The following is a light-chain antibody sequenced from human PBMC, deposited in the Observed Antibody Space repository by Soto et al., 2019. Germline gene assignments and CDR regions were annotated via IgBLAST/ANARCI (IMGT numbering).Light chain of an antibody. CDR3: SSFASSTNYV. CDR2: EVS. V-gene: IGLV2-8*01. J-gene: IGLJ1*01. CDR1: SSDVGGYNY. Sequence: QSALTQPPSASGCPGQSVTISCPGTSSDVGGYNYVSWYQQHPGKAPKLMIYEVSKRPSGVPDRFFGSKSGNTASLTVSGLQAEDEADSSSSSFASSTNYVFGTGTKVT.